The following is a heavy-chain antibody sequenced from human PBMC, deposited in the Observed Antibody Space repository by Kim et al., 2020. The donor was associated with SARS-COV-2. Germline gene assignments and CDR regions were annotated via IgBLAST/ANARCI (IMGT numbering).Heavy chain of an antibody. CDR3: ARGRVTTFNY. D-gene: IGHD2-21*02. CDR2: INHCGST. CDR1: GGSFSGYY. J-gene: IGHJ4*02. V-gene: IGHV4-34*01. Sequence: SETLSLTCAVYGGSFSGYYWCWIRQPQGQGLERIGVINHCGSTNYNPTLKSRVTISVDTSKNQFSLKLSSVTAADTAVYYCARGRVTTFNYWGQGTLVTVSS.